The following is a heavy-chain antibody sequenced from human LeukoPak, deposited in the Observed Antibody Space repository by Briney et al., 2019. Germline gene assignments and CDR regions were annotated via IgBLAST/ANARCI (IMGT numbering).Heavy chain of an antibody. CDR1: GGSISSSSYY. J-gene: IGHJ5*02. Sequence: SETLSLTCTVSGGSISSSSYYWGWIRQPPGKGLEWLGSIYYSGSTYYNPSLKSRATISVDTSKNQFTLKLSSVTAADTAVYYCARHFSPNYDFWSGYHYCWFDPWGQGTLVTVSS. V-gene: IGHV4-39*01. CDR3: ARHFSPNYDFWSGYHYCWFDP. CDR2: IYYSGST. D-gene: IGHD3-3*01.